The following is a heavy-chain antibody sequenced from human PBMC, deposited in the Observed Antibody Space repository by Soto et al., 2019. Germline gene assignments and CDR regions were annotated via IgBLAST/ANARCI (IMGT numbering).Heavy chain of an antibody. V-gene: IGHV1-69*02. CDR1: GGTFSKYT. CDR3: ARADYGCDFDAFDI. Sequence: QVQLVQSGAEVKKPGSSVKVSCKASGGTFSKYTISWVRQAPGQGLEWLGRIIPILGIANAAQKFQGRVTITADKSTSTAYMELSSLRYEDSAVYSCARADYGCDFDAFDIWGQGTMVTVSS. D-gene: IGHD4-17*01. CDR2: IIPILGIA. J-gene: IGHJ3*02.